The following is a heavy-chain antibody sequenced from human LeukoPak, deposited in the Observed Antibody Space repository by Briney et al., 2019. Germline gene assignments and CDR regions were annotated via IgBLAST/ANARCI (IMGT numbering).Heavy chain of an antibody. CDR3: AKDLDYGDWGAFDF. CDR2: MSRSGGST. D-gene: IGHD4-17*01. CDR1: GFTFSSYA. V-gene: IGHV3-23*01. Sequence: GGSLRLSCAASGFTFSSYAMSWVRQAPGKGLEWVSTMSRSGGSTYYADSVKGRFTISRDNSKNTVYLQMNSLRAEDTAVFYCAKDLDYGDWGAFDFWGQGTMVTVSS. J-gene: IGHJ3*01.